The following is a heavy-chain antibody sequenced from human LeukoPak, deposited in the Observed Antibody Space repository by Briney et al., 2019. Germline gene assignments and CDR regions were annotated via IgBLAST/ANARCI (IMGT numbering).Heavy chain of an antibody. V-gene: IGHV1-2*02. J-gene: IGHJ6*02. CDR2: INPNSGGT. CDR1: GYTFTGYY. D-gene: IGHD3-3*01. CDR3: ARGQSAGVVIYYYYGMDV. Sequence: ASVTVSCKASGYTFTGYYMHWVRQAPGQGLEWMGWINPNSGGTNYAQKFQGRVTMTRDTSISTAYMELSRLRSDDTAVYYCARGQSAGVVIYYYYGMDVWGQGTTVTVSS.